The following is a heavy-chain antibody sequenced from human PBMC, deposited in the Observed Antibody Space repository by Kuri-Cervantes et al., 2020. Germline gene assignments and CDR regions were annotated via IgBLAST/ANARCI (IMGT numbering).Heavy chain of an antibody. D-gene: IGHD5-24*01. V-gene: IGHV3-21*01. Sequence: ETLSLTCAASGFTFSSYSMNWVRQAPGKGLEWVSSISSSSSYIYYADSVKGRFTISRDNAKNSLYLQMNSLRAEDTAVYYCARDRGDGYNFWGQGTLVTVSS. CDR3: ARDRGDGYNF. CDR2: ISSSSSYI. CDR1: GFTFSSYS. J-gene: IGHJ4*02.